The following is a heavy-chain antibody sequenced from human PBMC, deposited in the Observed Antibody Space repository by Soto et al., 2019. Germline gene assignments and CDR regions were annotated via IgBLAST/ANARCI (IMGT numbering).Heavy chain of an antibody. V-gene: IGHV2-70*01. CDR2: IDWDDDK. CDR1: GFSLSTSGMC. J-gene: IGHJ4*02. D-gene: IGHD3-22*01. Sequence: SGPTLVKPTQTLTLTCTFSGFSLSTSGMCVSWIRQPPGKALEWLALIDWDDDKYYSTSLKTRLTISKDTSKNQVVLTMTNMDPVDTATYYCARTLYYYDSSGYYYKGFDYWGQGTLVTVSS. CDR3: ARTLYYYDSSGYYYKGFDY.